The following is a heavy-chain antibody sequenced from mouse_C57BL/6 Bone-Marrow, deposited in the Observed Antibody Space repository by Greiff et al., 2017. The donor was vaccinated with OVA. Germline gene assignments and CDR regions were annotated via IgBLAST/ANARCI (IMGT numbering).Heavy chain of an antibody. CDR3: ARSYYGSKMDY. CDR1: GYTFTDYY. Sequence: EVQLQQSGPELVKPGASVKISCKASGYTFTDYYMNWVKQSHGKSLEWIGDINPNNGGTSYNQKFKGKATLTVDKSSSTAYMELRSLTSEDSAVYYCARSYYGSKMDYWGQGTSVTVSS. J-gene: IGHJ4*01. V-gene: IGHV1-26*01. CDR2: INPNNGGT. D-gene: IGHD1-1*01.